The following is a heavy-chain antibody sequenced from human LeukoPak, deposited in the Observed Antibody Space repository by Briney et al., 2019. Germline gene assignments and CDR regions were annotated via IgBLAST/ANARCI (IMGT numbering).Heavy chain of an antibody. CDR2: ISGDGDST. Sequence: GTLSLTCAVSGGSISSTNWWSWVRQPPGKGLEWVSVISGDGDSTHYADSVRGRFTISRDNSKSMLYLQMNSLRAEDTAVYYCAKETMAGFDHWGQGTLVTVSS. J-gene: IGHJ5*02. V-gene: IGHV3-23*01. CDR1: GGSISSTN. D-gene: IGHD4/OR15-4a*01. CDR3: AKETMAGFDH.